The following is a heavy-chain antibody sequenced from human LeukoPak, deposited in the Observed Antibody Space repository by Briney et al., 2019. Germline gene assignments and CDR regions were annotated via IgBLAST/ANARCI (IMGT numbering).Heavy chain of an antibody. D-gene: IGHD1-7*01. CDR2: IYYSGST. J-gene: IGHJ6*03. Sequence: PSETLSLTCTVSGGSISSSSYYWGWIRQPPGKGLEWIGSIYYSGSTYYNPSLKSRVTISVDTSKNQFSLKLSSVTAADTAVDYCARGGGTLELGYYYYMDVWGKGTTVTVSS. V-gene: IGHV4-39*07. CDR1: GGSISSSSYY. CDR3: ARGGGTLELGYYYYMDV.